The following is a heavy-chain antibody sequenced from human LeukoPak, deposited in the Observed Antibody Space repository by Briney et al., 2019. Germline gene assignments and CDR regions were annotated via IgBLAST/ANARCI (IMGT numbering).Heavy chain of an antibody. CDR1: GYTFTSYG. J-gene: IGHJ3*02. V-gene: IGHV1-18*01. Sequence: ASVKVSCKASGYTFTSYGISWVRQAPGQGLEWMGWISAYNGNTNYAQKFQGWVTMTRDTSISTAYMELSRLRSDDTAVYYCARSGDLDAFDIWGQGTMVTVSS. D-gene: IGHD7-27*01. CDR3: ARSGDLDAFDI. CDR2: ISAYNGNT.